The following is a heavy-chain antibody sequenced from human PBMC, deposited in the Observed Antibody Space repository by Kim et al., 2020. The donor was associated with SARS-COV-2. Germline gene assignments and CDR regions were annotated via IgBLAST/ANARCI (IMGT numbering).Heavy chain of an antibody. Sequence: GGSLRLSCAASGFTFSSYEMNWVRQAPGKGMEWFSYISSSGSTIYYADSVKGRLTISRENAKNSLYLQMNSLRAEDTAVYYCARERSEITIFGVVYYGMHVWGQGTTVTVSS. CDR2: ISSSGSTI. J-gene: IGHJ6*02. CDR3: ARERSEITIFGVVYYGMHV. CDR1: GFTFSSYE. D-gene: IGHD3-3*01. V-gene: IGHV3-48*03.